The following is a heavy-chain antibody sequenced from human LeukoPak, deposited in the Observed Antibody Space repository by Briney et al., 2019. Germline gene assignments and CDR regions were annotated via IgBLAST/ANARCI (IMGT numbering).Heavy chain of an antibody. CDR2: IIPILGIA. CDR3: ARDLDGMDV. Sequence: SVKVSCKASGGTFISYAISWVRQAPGQGVEWMGRIIPILGIANYAQKFQGRVTITADKSTSTAYMELSSLRSEDTAVYYCARDLDGMDVWGQGTTVTVSS. J-gene: IGHJ6*02. CDR1: GGTFISYA. V-gene: IGHV1-69*04.